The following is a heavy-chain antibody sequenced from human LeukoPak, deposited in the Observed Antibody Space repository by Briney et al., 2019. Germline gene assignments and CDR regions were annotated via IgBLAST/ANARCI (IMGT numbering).Heavy chain of an antibody. CDR1: GGSISSYY. CDR2: IYNSGST. CDR3: ARALYGGSNYYYYHMDV. J-gene: IGHJ6*03. Sequence: SETLSLTCTASGGSISSYYWSWIRQPPGKGLEWIGYIYNSGSTKYNPSLKSRVTISVDTSKTQFSLKLSSVTAADTAVYYCARALYGGSNYYYYHMDVWGKGTTVTVSS. D-gene: IGHD2/OR15-2a*01. V-gene: IGHV4-59*01.